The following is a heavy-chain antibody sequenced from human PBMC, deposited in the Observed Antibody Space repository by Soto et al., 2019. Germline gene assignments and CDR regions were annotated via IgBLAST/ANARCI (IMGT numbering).Heavy chain of an antibody. V-gene: IGHV4-59*12. CDR1: GGSIYTYY. CDR2: ISDGGST. CDR3: ASGIAAAGTWFDP. J-gene: IGHJ5*02. Sequence: PSETLSLTCNVSGGSIYTYYWNWIRQSPGKGLEWIGYISDGGSTNYNPSLKSRVTISVDKSKNQFSLKLSSVTAADTAVYYCASGIAAAGTWFDPWGQGTLVTVSS. D-gene: IGHD6-13*01.